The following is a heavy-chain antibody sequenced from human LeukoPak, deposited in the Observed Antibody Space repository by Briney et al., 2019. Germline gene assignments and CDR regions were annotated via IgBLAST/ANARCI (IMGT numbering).Heavy chain of an antibody. CDR2: IIPIFGTA. CDR1: GGTLSSYA. D-gene: IGHD2-15*01. V-gene: IGHV1-69*06. CDR3: ARVKGSTEKHTRGIYFDY. J-gene: IGHJ4*02. Sequence: ASEKVSCKASGGTLSSYAISWVRQAPGQGLEWMGGIIPIFGTANYAQKFQGGVTITADKSTSTVYMELSSLRSEDTAVYYCARVKGSTEKHTRGIYFDYWGQGTLVTVSS.